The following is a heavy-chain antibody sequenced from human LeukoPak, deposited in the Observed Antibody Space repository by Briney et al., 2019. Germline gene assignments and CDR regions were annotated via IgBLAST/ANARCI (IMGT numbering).Heavy chain of an antibody. V-gene: IGHV1-8*01. CDR2: MNPNSGNT. CDR3: ARDIAVAGIDQIYGMAV. CDR1: GYTFTSYD. D-gene: IGHD6-19*01. Sequence: GASVKVSCKASGYTFTSYDINWGRQATGQGLEWMGWMNPNSGNTGYAQKFQGRVTMTRNTSISTAYMELSSLRSEATAVYSCARDIAVAGIDQIYGMAVWGQGPTVTVSS. J-gene: IGHJ6*02.